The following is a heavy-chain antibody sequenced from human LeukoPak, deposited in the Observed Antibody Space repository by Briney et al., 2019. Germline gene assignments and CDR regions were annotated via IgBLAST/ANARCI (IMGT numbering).Heavy chain of an antibody. D-gene: IGHD2-2*02. CDR1: GHTLTELS. J-gene: IGHJ4*02. CDR2: FDPEDGET. Sequence: ASVKVSCKVSGHTLTELSMHWVRQAPGKGLEWMGGFDPEDGETIYAQKFQGRVTMTEDTSTDTAYMELSSLRSEDTAVYYCATFRCGSTSCYIGFDYWGQGTLVTVSS. CDR3: ATFRCGSTSCYIGFDY. V-gene: IGHV1-24*01.